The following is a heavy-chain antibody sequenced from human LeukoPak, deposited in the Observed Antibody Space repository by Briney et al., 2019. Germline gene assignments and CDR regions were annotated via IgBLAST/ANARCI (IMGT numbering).Heavy chain of an antibody. CDR1: GFTLRSYA. D-gene: IGHD6-6*01. V-gene: IGHV3-23*01. Sequence: GGSLRLPCTAWGFTLRSYAVSWARQARGRGREGLSAMSGSGGSTYYADSVKGRFTISRDNSKNTLYLQMNSLRAEDTAVYYCAKLVGYSSSWPPHYFDYWGRGTRVTVSS. J-gene: IGHJ4*02. CDR2: MSGSGGST. CDR3: AKLVGYSSSWPPHYFDY.